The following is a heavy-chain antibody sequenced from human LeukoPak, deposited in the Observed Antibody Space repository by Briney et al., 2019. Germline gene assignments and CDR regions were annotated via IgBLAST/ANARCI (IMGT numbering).Heavy chain of an antibody. D-gene: IGHD6-19*01. CDR1: GGSLSDYY. J-gene: IGHJ6*04. CDR3: ARTIAVAGTLYYYCGMDD. CDR2: INHSGST. V-gene: IGHV4-34*01. Sequence: PSETLCLTCAVYGGSLSDYYWTWIRQPPGKGLEWIEEINHSGSTNYNPSLKSRVTISVDTSKSQFSLKLSSVTAADTAVYYCARTIAVAGTLYYYCGMDDWGKGTTVTVSS.